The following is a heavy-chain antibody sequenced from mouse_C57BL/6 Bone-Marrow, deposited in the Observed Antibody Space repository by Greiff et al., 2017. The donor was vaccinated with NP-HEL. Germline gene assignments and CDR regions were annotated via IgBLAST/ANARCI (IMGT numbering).Heavy chain of an antibody. V-gene: IGHV5-17*01. D-gene: IGHD4-1*02. CDR2: ISSGSSTI. J-gene: IGHJ2*01. CDR3: ARLYGQLGFDY. Sequence: EVMLVESGGGLVKPGGSLKLSCAASGFTFSDYGMHWVRQAPEKGLEWVAYISSGSSTIYYADTVKGRFTITRDNAKNTLFLQMTSLRSEDTAMYYCARLYGQLGFDYWGQGTTLTVSS. CDR1: GFTFSDYG.